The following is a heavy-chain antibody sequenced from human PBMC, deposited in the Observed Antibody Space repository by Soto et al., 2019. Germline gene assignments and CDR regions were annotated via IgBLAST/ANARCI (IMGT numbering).Heavy chain of an antibody. D-gene: IGHD2-2*02. V-gene: IGHV1-8*01. CDR1: GYTFTSYD. Sequence: WASVKVSCKSSGYTFTSYDINWVRQATGQGLEWMGWMNPNSGNTGYAQKFQGRVTMTRNTSISTAYMELSSPRSEDTAVYYCARGLYCSSTSCYTDNWFDPWGQGTLVTVSS. J-gene: IGHJ5*02. CDR2: MNPNSGNT. CDR3: ARGLYCSSTSCYTDNWFDP.